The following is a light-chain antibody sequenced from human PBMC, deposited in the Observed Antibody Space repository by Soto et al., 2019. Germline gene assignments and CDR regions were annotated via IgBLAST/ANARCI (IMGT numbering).Light chain of an antibody. J-gene: IGLJ1*01. Sequence: QSVLTQPASVSGSPGQSITISCTGTSSDVGGYNYVSWYQHHPGKAPKLMIYDVSNRPSGVSNRFSGSKSGNTASLTISGLQPEDEADYYCSSHTSGSTRVFGSGTKVTVL. CDR3: SSHTSGSTRV. V-gene: IGLV2-14*03. CDR2: DVS. CDR1: SSDVGGYNY.